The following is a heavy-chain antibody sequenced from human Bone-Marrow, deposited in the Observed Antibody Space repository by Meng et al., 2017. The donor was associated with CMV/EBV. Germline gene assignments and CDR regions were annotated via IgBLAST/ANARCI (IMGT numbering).Heavy chain of an antibody. J-gene: IGHJ4*02. Sequence: SETLSLTCTVSGGSISGYFWSWIRQPPGKGLEWIAYIHYSGSSIYNPSLKSRVTMSVDTSANQFSLRLSSVTAADTAVYYCASPTTLLNPHADYWGQGTLVTVSS. CDR2: IHYSGSS. CDR1: GGSISGYF. CDR3: ASPTTLLNPHADY. V-gene: IGHV4-59*01. D-gene: IGHD1-14*01.